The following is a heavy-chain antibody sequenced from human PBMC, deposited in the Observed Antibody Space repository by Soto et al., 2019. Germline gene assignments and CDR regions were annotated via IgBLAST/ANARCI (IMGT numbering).Heavy chain of an antibody. D-gene: IGHD6-6*01. J-gene: IGHJ5*02. V-gene: IGHV1-8*01. CDR2: MNPNSGNT. Sequence: QVQLVQSGAEVKKPGASVKVSCKASGYTFTSYDINWVRQATGQGLEWMGWMNPNSGNTGYAQKFQGRVTMTTNTSIGTDYMDLSSMRSEDTAVYYCAREKGSSGFDPWGQGTLVTVSS. CDR3: AREKGSSGFDP. CDR1: GYTFTSYD.